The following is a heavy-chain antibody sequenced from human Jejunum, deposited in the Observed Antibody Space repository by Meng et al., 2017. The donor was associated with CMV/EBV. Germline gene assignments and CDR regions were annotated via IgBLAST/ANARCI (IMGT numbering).Heavy chain of an antibody. CDR2: VGYNGGYK. Sequence: GFGFRAEEMPWVRQATGQGLGWVAFVGYNGGYKFHAHSMKDRFTVSRDNYKNTLYLQMNGLRREDTAIYYCVKVGVRVPSHHFDYWGQGTLVTVSS. J-gene: IGHJ4*02. V-gene: IGHV3-30*02. D-gene: IGHD3-16*01. CDR3: VKVGVRVPSHHFDY. CDR1: GFGFRAEE.